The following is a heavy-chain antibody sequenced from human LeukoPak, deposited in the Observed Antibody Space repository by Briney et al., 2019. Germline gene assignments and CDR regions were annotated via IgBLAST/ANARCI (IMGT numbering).Heavy chain of an antibody. CDR1: GYTFTSYD. Sequence: ASVKVSCKASGYTFTSYDINWVRQATGQGLDWMGWMNPNSGNTGYAQKFQGRVTITRNTSISTAYMELSSLRSEDTAVYYCARGRALRFLEWLPEGRSSSFGHWGQGTLVTVTS. CDR2: MNPNSGNT. V-gene: IGHV1-8*03. CDR3: ARGRALRFLEWLPEGRSSSFGH. D-gene: IGHD3-3*01. J-gene: IGHJ4*02.